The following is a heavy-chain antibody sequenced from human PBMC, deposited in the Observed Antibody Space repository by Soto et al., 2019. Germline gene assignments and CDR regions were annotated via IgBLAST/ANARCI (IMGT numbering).Heavy chain of an antibody. CDR1: GYTFISYG. V-gene: IGHV1-18*01. Sequence: QLVQSGAEVKKPGSSVKVSCKAFGYTFISYGIGWVRQAPGQGLEWMGWIATHNDNTNYAQQFQGRVTFTTDTSTSTAYMELRSLTSDDTAIYYCARVYRSGWKGLGYWGQGTLVTVSS. CDR3: ARVYRSGWKGLGY. CDR2: IATHNDNT. J-gene: IGHJ4*02. D-gene: IGHD6-19*01.